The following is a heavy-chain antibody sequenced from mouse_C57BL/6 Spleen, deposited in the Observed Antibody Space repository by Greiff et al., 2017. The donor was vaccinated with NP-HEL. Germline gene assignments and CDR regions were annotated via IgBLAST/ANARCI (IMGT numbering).Heavy chain of an antibody. CDR2: IYPRSGNT. V-gene: IGHV1-81*01. Sequence: QVQLKQSGAELARPGASVKLSCKASGYTFTSYGISWVKQRTGQGLEWIGEIYPRSGNTYYNEKFKGKATLTADKSSSTAYMELRSLTSEDSAVYFCARFYDYDRAWFAYWGQGTLVTVSA. CDR3: ARFYDYDRAWFAY. J-gene: IGHJ3*01. D-gene: IGHD2-4*01. CDR1: GYTFTSYG.